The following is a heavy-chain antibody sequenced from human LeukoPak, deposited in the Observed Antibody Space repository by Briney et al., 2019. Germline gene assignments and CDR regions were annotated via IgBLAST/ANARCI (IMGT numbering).Heavy chain of an antibody. D-gene: IGHD2-2*01. CDR3: VGVVVPAASYYYYYYMDV. CDR2: IYTSGST. J-gene: IGHJ6*03. V-gene: IGHV4-59*10. Sequence: SETLSLTCAVYGGSFSDYYWSWIRQPPGKGLEWIGRIYTSGSTNYNPSLKSRVTMSVDTSKNQFSLKLSSVTAADTAVYYRVGVVVPAASYYYYYYMDVWGKGTTVTVSS. CDR1: GGSFSDYY.